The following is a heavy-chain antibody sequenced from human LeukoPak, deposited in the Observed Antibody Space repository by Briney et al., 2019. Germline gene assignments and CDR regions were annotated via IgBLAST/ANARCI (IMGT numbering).Heavy chain of an antibody. CDR3: ARDRSGWYYFDY. CDR2: ISSSSSYI. D-gene: IGHD6-19*01. Sequence: PGGSLRLSCAASGFTFSNYAMSWVRQAPGKGLEWVSSISSSSSYIYYADSVKGRFTISRDNAKNSLYLQMNSLRAEDTAVYYCARDRSGWYYFDYWGQGTLVTVSS. CDR1: GFTFSNYA. J-gene: IGHJ4*02. V-gene: IGHV3-21*01.